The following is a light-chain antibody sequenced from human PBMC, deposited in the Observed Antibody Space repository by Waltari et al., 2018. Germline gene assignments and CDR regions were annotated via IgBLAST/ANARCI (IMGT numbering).Light chain of an antibody. Sequence: SYVLTQPPSVSVAPGETARITCGGDKLVYKRVHWYQQRPGPAPVPVISYDHDRPSGIPERFSGSKSGNTATLTIIRVEAGDAADYYCQVWDSSTDHSWVFGGGSRLTVL. CDR3: QVWDSSTDHSWV. CDR2: YDH. CDR1: KLVYKR. J-gene: IGLJ3*02. V-gene: IGLV3-21*04.